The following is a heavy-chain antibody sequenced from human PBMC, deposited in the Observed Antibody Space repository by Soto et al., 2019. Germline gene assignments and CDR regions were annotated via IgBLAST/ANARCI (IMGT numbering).Heavy chain of an antibody. CDR2: ISYDGSDN. Sequence: GGSLRLSCAASGFTFSAYAMHWVRQAPGKGLEWVAVISYDGSDNYYADSVKGRFTISRDNSKNTLYLQMNSLRVEDTAVYYCATLQLYCSSSSCYTGDAFDIWGQGTMVTVSS. V-gene: IGHV3-30*04. J-gene: IGHJ3*02. D-gene: IGHD2-2*02. CDR3: ATLQLYCSSSSCYTGDAFDI. CDR1: GFTFSAYA.